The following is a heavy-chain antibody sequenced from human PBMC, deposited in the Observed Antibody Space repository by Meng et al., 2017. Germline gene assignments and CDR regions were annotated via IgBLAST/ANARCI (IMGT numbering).Heavy chain of an antibody. CDR1: GYTLSSDG. Sequence: QGQLVQSGAGVNKPGASVKVSCDTSGYTLSSDGFAWVRQTPEQGLEWLGWINVYSGITNYAQKFQGRVTMTTDTSTRTGYMELTSLTSDDTATYYCATRGNPYLNCWGQGTLVTVSS. J-gene: IGHJ4*02. CDR3: ATRGNPYLNC. CDR2: INVYSGIT. V-gene: IGHV1-18*01.